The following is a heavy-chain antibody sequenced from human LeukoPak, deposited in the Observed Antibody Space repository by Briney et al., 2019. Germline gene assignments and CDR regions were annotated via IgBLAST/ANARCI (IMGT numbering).Heavy chain of an antibody. Sequence: PGGSLRLSCAASGFTFSSYSMNWVRQAPGKGLEWVSSISSSSSYIYYADSVKGRFTISRDNAKNSLYLQMNSLRAEDTAVYYCARDSPLWFGELSIYFDYWGQGTLVTVSS. V-gene: IGHV3-21*01. CDR3: ARDSPLWFGELSIYFDY. CDR1: GFTFSSYS. J-gene: IGHJ4*02. D-gene: IGHD3-10*01. CDR2: ISSSSSYI.